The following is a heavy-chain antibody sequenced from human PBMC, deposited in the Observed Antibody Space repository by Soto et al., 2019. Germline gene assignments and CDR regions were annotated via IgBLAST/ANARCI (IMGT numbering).Heavy chain of an antibody. Sequence: VGSLRLSWVVSEFTFSNYAMSWVRQAPGEGPEWVSLISSSGGTTYYADSVKGRFSISRDNSKNTLYLQMNSLRVEDTAIYYCAKDIQGRGATTGDDAFDIWGQGTMVTVSS. CDR1: EFTFSNYA. D-gene: IGHD1-1*01. J-gene: IGHJ3*02. CDR3: AKDIQGRGATTGDDAFDI. V-gene: IGHV3-23*01. CDR2: ISSSGGTT.